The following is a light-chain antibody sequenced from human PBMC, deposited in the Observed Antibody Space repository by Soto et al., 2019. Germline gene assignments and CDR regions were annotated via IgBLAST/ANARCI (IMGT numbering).Light chain of an antibody. J-gene: IGKJ4*01. CDR3: QQLNSYRLT. Sequence: IQLTQSPSSLSASVGDRVTITCRASQSISNHLNWYQQKPGKAPKLLIFAASSLQSGVPSRFSGSGSGTDFSLSINSLQPEDFATYYCQQLNSYRLTFGGGTKV. V-gene: IGKV1-39*01. CDR2: AAS. CDR1: QSISNH.